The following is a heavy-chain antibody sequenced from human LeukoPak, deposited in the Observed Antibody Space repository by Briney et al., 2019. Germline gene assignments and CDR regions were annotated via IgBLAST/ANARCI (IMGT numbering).Heavy chain of an antibody. J-gene: IGHJ4*02. V-gene: IGHV1-46*01. D-gene: IGHD6-19*01. CDR1: GYTLTSYY. Sequence: ASVKASCKASGYTLTSYYMHWVRQAPGQGLEWMGIINPSGGSTSYAQKFQGRVTMTRDTSTSTVYMELSSLRSEDTAVYYCARDLDRRIAVAGTFDYWGQGTLVTVSS. CDR3: ARDLDRRIAVAGTFDY. CDR2: INPSGGST.